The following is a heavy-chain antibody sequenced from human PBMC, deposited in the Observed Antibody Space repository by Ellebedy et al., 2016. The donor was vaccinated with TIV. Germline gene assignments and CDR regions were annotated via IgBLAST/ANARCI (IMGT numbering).Heavy chain of an antibody. CDR3: ARVRWQQLVLWFDP. CDR1: GTSISSYL. D-gene: IGHD6-13*01. J-gene: IGHJ5*02. Sequence: MPSETLSLTCTVSGTSISSYLWSWIRQPAGKGLEWVGRMSSSGSTNYNPSLKSRLTISVDTSKNQFSLKLSSVTAADTAVYYCARVRWQQLVLWFDPWGQGTLVTVSS. V-gene: IGHV4-4*07. CDR2: MSSSGST.